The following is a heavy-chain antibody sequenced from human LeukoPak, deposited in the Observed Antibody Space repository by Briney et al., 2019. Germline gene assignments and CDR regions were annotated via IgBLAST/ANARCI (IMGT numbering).Heavy chain of an antibody. CDR3: ARRAHYYDSSGYYSPGIYY. CDR1: GDTFSSYA. Sequence: SVTVSCKASGDTFSSYAISWVRQAPGQGLEWMGGIIPIFGTANYAQKFQGRVTITADKSTSTAYMELSSLRSEDTAVYYCARRAHYYDSSGYYSPGIYYWGQGTLVTVSS. CDR2: IIPIFGTA. J-gene: IGHJ4*02. V-gene: IGHV1-69*06. D-gene: IGHD3-22*01.